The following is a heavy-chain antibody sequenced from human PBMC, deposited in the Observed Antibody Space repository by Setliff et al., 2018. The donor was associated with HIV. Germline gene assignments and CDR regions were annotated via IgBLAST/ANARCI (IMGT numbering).Heavy chain of an antibody. J-gene: IGHJ4*02. CDR1: GFTFNAYA. V-gene: IGHV3-23*01. CDR3: AREDSSWYGSLDY. CDR2: ISRNGDHT. Sequence: GGSLRLSCAASGFTFNAYAMSWVRQAPGKGLEWVSAISRNGDHTYYTDSVKGRFTISRDNSKNTVYLQMNSLRAEDMAIYYCAREDSSWYGSLDYWGQGTPVTVSS. D-gene: IGHD6-13*01.